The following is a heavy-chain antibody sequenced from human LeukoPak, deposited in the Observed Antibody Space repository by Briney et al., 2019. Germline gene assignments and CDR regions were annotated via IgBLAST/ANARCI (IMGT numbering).Heavy chain of an antibody. J-gene: IGHJ4*02. V-gene: IGHV3-23*01. Sequence: GGSLRLSCAASGFTFSSYAMSWVRQAPGKGLEWVSAISGSGGSTYYADSVKGRFTISRDNSKNTLYLQMNSLRAEDTAVYYCAKDWEDYYDSSGSFYWGQETLVTVSS. CDR1: GFTFSSYA. CDR3: AKDWEDYYDSSGSFY. CDR2: ISGSGGST. D-gene: IGHD3-22*01.